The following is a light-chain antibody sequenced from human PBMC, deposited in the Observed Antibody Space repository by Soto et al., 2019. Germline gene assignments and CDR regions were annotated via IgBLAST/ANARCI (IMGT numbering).Light chain of an antibody. Sequence: EIVLTQSPGTLSLSPGERATLSCRASQRVSNNYLAWYQQKPGQAPRLLIYGASTRATGIAARFSGSGSGTEFTLTISGLQSEDFATYYCQQYNNWPVTFGGGTKVDNK. J-gene: IGKJ4*01. V-gene: IGKV3D-15*01. CDR1: QRVSNN. CDR2: GAS. CDR3: QQYNNWPVT.